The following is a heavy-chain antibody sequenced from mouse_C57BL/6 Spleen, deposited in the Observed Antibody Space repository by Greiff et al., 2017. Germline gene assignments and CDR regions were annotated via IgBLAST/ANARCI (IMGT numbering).Heavy chain of an antibody. D-gene: IGHD1-1*01. CDR3: AKYYDCSLGAIDY. CDR2: INPNYGTT. Sequence: VQLKESGPELVKPGASVKISCKASGYSFTDYNMNWVKQSNGKSLEWIGVINPNYGTTSYNQKFKGKATLTVDQSSSTAYMQLNSLTSEDSAVYDCAKYYDCSLGAIDYWGQGTSVTVSS. CDR1: GYSFTDYN. J-gene: IGHJ4*01. V-gene: IGHV1-39*01.